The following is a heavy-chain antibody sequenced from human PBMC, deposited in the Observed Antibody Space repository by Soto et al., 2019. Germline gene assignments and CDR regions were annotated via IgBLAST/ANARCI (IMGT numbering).Heavy chain of an antibody. Sequence: PGGSLRLSCAASGFSFSSYGMHWVRQPPGKGLEWVSGIDGSGGGTYYADSVQGRFTISRDNSKNMLYLQMNSLRAEDTAVYYCARRIVATETFDYWGQGTLVTVSS. CDR2: IDGSGGGT. J-gene: IGHJ4*02. D-gene: IGHD5-12*01. CDR1: GFSFSSYG. CDR3: ARRIVATETFDY. V-gene: IGHV3-23*01.